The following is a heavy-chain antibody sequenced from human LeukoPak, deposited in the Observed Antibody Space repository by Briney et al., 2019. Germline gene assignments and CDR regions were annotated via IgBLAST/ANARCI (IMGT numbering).Heavy chain of an antibody. CDR3: ASTLFEYSSPKYFDY. CDR2: IIPIFGTA. Sequence: SVKVSCKASGGTFSSYAISWVRQAPGQGLEWMGGIIPIFGTANYARKFQGRVTITADESTSTAYMELSSLRSEDTAVYYCASTLFEYSSPKYFDYWGQGTLVTVSS. CDR1: GGTFSSYA. V-gene: IGHV1-69*01. D-gene: IGHD6-6*01. J-gene: IGHJ4*02.